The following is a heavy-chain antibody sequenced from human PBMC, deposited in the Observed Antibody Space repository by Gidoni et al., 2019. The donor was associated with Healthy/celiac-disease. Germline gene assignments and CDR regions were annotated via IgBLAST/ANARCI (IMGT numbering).Heavy chain of an antibody. J-gene: IGHJ4*02. CDR2: ISSSSSYI. D-gene: IGHD5-12*01. CDR3: ARGGEATIIDY. Sequence: EVQLVESGGGLVKPGGSLRLSCAASGFTFSSYSMNWVRQAPGKELEWVSSISSSSSYIYYADSVKGRFTISRDNAKNSLYLQMNSLRAEDTAVYYCARGGEATIIDYWGQGTLVTVSS. V-gene: IGHV3-21*01. CDR1: GFTFSSYS.